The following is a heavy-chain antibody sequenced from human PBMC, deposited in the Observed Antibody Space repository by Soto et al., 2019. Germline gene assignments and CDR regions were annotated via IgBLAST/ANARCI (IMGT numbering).Heavy chain of an antibody. J-gene: IGHJ6*02. Sequence: PGGSLRLSCVVSGFTFSSYGMYWVRQAPGKGLEWVAVILYDGSKTYYADSVKGRFTISRDNSKNTSYLQMNSLRPEDTARFYGAKSSDYYGSAVDVWGQGTTVTVSS. CDR1: GFTFSSYG. CDR3: AKSSDYYGSAVDV. D-gene: IGHD3-10*01. CDR2: ILYDGSKT. V-gene: IGHV3-30*18.